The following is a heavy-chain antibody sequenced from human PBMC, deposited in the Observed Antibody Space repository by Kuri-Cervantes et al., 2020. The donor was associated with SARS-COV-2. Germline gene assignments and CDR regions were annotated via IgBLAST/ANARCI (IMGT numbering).Heavy chain of an antibody. J-gene: IGHJ6*02. D-gene: IGHD2-2*01. Sequence: GGSLRLSCAASGFTFSSYAMHWVRKAPGKGLEWVAVISYDGSNKYYADSVKGRFTISRDNAKNSLYLQMNSLRAEDTAVYYCARAPPPASPRGGMDVWGQGTTVTVSS. V-gene: IGHV3-30-3*01. CDR2: ISYDGSNK. CDR3: ARAPPPASPRGGMDV. CDR1: GFTFSSYA.